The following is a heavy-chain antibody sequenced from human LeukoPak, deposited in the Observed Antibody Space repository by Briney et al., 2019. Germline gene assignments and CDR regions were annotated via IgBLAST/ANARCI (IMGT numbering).Heavy chain of an antibody. Sequence: PSGTLSLTCTVSGGSISSGSYYWSWIRQPAGKGLEWIGRIYTSGSTNYNPSLKSRVTISVDTSKNHFSLKLSSVTAADTAVYYGAREATIFGVVIMGAFDIWGQGTMVTVSS. CDR2: IYTSGST. V-gene: IGHV4-61*02. D-gene: IGHD3-3*01. CDR1: GGSISSGSYY. J-gene: IGHJ3*02. CDR3: AREATIFGVVIMGAFDI.